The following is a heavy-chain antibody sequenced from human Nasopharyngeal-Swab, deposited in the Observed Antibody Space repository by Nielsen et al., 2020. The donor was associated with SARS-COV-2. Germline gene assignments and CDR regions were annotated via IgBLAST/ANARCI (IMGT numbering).Heavy chain of an antibody. V-gene: IGHV3-74*01. CDR2: INGDGSSL. D-gene: IGHD2/OR15-2a*01. Sequence: GGSLRLSCAASGVTFSNYRMHWVRQAPGKGLVWVSRINGDGSSLNYADFVKGRFTISTDNAKSTLYLEMNSLRAEDTAVYYCARGRGSSTSMIGYWGQGTLVTVSS. J-gene: IGHJ4*02. CDR1: GVTFSNYR. CDR3: ARGRGSSTSMIGY.